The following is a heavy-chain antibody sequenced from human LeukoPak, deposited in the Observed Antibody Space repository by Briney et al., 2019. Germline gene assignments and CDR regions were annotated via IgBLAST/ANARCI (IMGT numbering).Heavy chain of an antibody. CDR2: IYYSGST. Sequence: RPSETLSLTCTVSGGSISSYYWSWIRQPPGKGLEWIGYIYYSGSTNYNPSLTSRVTISVDTSKNQFSLKLSSVTAADTAVYYCARHRWYFDLWGRGTLVTVSS. J-gene: IGHJ2*01. CDR1: GGSISSYY. CDR3: ARHRWYFDL. V-gene: IGHV4-59*08.